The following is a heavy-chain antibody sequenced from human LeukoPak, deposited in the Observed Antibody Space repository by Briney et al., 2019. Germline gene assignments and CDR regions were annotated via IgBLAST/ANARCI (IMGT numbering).Heavy chain of an antibody. CDR3: ASEQQLGGGGYYLDY. CDR2: IYNSGST. CDR1: GVTVSSNY. Sequence: GGSLRLSCAASGVTVSSNYMSWGRQAPGKGLEWVSVIYNSGSTYYADSVKGRFTISRDDSKNTLYLQMNSLRPEDTAVYYCASEQQLGGGGYYLDYWGQGTLVTVSS. D-gene: IGHD6-13*01. J-gene: IGHJ4*02. V-gene: IGHV3-53*01.